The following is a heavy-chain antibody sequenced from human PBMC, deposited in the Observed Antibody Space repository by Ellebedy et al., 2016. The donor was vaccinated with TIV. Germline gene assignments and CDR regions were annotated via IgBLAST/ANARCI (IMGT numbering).Heavy chain of an antibody. CDR1: GGSISYYY. CDR3: ARRLAAGDLGAFDI. V-gene: IGHV4-59*08. D-gene: IGHD6-25*01. J-gene: IGHJ3*02. Sequence: SETLSLTCSVSGGSISYYYWNWIRQPPGKGLEWIGYIYYSGSTNYNPSLKSRVTISVETSKTQFSLRLSSVTAADTAVYYCARRLAAGDLGAFDIWGQGTMVPVSS. CDR2: IYYSGST.